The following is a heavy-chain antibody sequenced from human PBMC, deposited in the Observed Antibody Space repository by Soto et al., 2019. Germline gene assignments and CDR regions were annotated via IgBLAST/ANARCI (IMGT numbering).Heavy chain of an antibody. CDR2: INSDGSST. CDR3: ARAPLSGDYSPVGYNWFDP. J-gene: IGHJ5*02. Sequence: GGSLRLSCAASGFTFSSYWMHWVRQAPGKGLVWVSRINSDGSSTSYADSVKGRFTISRDNAKNTLYLQMNSLRAEDTAVYYCARAPLSGDYSPVGYNWFDPWGQGTLVTVSS. V-gene: IGHV3-74*01. D-gene: IGHD4-17*01. CDR1: GFTFSSYW.